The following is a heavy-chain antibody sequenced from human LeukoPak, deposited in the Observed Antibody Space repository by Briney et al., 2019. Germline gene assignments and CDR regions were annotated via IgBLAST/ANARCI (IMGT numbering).Heavy chain of an antibody. CDR3: ARGGYSSSAAVDY. CDR1: GGSISSGGYY. D-gene: IGHD6-13*01. J-gene: IGHJ4*02. Sequence: PSETLSLTCTVSGGSISSGGYYWSWIRQPPGKGLEWIGYIYHSGSTYYNPSLKSRVTISVDRSKNQFSLKLSSVTAADTAVYYCARGGYSSSAAVDYWGQGTLVTVSS. CDR2: IYHSGST. V-gene: IGHV4-30-2*01.